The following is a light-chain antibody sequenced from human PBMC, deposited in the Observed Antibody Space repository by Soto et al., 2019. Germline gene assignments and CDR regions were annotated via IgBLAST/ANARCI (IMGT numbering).Light chain of an antibody. CDR3: QQYNNWPRT. V-gene: IGKV3-15*01. J-gene: IGKJ1*01. Sequence: EVVMTQSPASLSASPGERVTLSCRASQSVSSKLAWYQQKPGQAPRLLIYGASTRATGIPARFSGSGSGTEFTLTISSLQSEDFAAYYCQQYNNWPRTFGQGTKVDIK. CDR1: QSVSSK. CDR2: GAS.